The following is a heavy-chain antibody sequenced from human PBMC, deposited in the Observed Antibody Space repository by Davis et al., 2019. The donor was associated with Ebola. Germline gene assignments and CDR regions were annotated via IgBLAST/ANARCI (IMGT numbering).Heavy chain of an antibody. D-gene: IGHD4/OR15-4a*01. CDR3: ARVGFRCSCDDL. CDR1: GFPFSSFA. V-gene: IGHV3-48*02. J-gene: IGHJ4*02. CDR2: IKSDSRTI. Sequence: GGSLRPPCAALGFPFSSFAMNWVRQAPGEGLEWVSYIKSDSRTIYYADSVKGRFTVSRDNAKNSLYLQMSSLKDEDTAVYYCARVGFRCSCDDLWGQGSLVTVSS.